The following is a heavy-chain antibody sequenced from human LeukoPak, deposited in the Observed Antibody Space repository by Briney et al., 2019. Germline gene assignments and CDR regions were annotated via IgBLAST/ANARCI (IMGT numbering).Heavy chain of an antibody. D-gene: IGHD5-18*01. CDR3: ARAPIQLWLGPPFDY. CDR2: MNPNSGNT. CDR1: GYTFTRYD. Sequence: ASVKVSCKASGYTFTRYDINWVRLDTGQGLEWMGWMNPNSGNTGYAQKFQGRVTMTRNTSISTAYMELSSLRSEDTAVYYCARAPIQLWLGPPFDYWGQGTLVSVSS. V-gene: IGHV1-8*01. J-gene: IGHJ4*02.